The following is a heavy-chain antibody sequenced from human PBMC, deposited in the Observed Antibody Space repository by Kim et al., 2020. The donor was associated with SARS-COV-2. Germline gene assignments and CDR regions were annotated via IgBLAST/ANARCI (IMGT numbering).Heavy chain of an antibody. Sequence: SETLSLTCAVYGGSFSGYFWSWIRQPPGKGLEWIGEINHSGSTNYNPSLKSRVTISVDTSKNQFSLKLSSVTAADTAVYYCARAPNPYIVARSKWFDPWGQGTLVTVSS. J-gene: IGHJ5*02. CDR1: GGSFSGYF. CDR2: INHSGST. D-gene: IGHD6-6*01. CDR3: ARAPNPYIVARSKWFDP. V-gene: IGHV4-34*01.